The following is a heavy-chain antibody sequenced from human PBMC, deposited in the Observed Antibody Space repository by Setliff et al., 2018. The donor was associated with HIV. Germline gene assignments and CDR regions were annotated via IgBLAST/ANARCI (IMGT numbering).Heavy chain of an antibody. CDR2: IYWDDDK. CDR1: GFSLTTIRVA. J-gene: IGHJ4*02. V-gene: IGHV2-5*02. Sequence: SGPTLVNPTETLTLTCTFSGFSLTTIRVAVGWIRQPPGKAPEWLGFIYWDDDKRYSPSLKTRITITKDTSKNQVVLTMARMDPVDTATYYCAHRRVGDYDSSGNYHSYFDYWGQGILVTVSS. CDR3: AHRRVGDYDSSGNYHSYFDY. D-gene: IGHD3-22*01.